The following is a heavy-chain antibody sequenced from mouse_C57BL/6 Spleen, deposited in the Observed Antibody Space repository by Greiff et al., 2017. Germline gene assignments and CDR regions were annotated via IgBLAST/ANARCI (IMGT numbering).Heavy chain of an antibody. CDR2: IYPGSGNT. J-gene: IGHJ2*01. D-gene: IGHD2-4*01. V-gene: IGHV1-66*01. Sequence: QVQLQQSGPELVKPGASVKISCKASGYSFTSYYIHWVKQRPGQGLEWIGWIYPGSGNTKYNEKFKGKATLTADTSSSTAYMQLSSLTSEDSAVYYCAPYDYDEDFDYWGQGTTLTVSS. CDR1: GYSFTSYY. CDR3: APYDYDEDFDY.